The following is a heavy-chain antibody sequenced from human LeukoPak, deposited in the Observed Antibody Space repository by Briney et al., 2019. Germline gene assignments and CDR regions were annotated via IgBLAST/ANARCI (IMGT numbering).Heavy chain of an antibody. CDR2: IFSGGST. J-gene: IGHJ4*02. CDR3: ARSDLRRYYFDY. V-gene: IGHV3-53*01. Sequence: GGSLRLSCAASGFTVCSNYMSWVRQAPGEGLEWVSVIFSGGSTYYADSVKGRFTISRDNSKNTLYLQMNSLRAEDTAVYYCARSDLRRYYFDYWGQGTLVTVSS. D-gene: IGHD3-9*01. CDR1: GFTVCSNY.